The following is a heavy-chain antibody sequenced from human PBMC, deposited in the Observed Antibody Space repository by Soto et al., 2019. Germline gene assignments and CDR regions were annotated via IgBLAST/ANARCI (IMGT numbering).Heavy chain of an antibody. D-gene: IGHD2-2*01. V-gene: IGHV1-69*08. CDR3: ARDSDGAAAMGGSYYYGMDV. Sequence: QVQLVQSGAEVKKPGSSVKVTCKASGGTFSSYTISWVRQAPGQGLEWMGRIIPILGIANYAQKFQGRVTITADKSTSTAYMELSSLRSEDTAVYYCARDSDGAAAMGGSYYYGMDVWGQGTTVTVSS. J-gene: IGHJ6*02. CDR1: GGTFSSYT. CDR2: IIPILGIA.